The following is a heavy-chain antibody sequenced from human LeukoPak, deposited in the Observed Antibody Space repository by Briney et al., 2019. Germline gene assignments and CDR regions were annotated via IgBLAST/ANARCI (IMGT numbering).Heavy chain of an antibody. CDR2: IYPDDSDT. Sequence: GESLRISCKGSGYTFGSHWVAWVRQMPGKGLEWMGIIYPDDSDTRYSPSFEGHVSISADKSISTAYLQWTSLKPSDTAMYYCARGVTPDVVVEPATSFDYWAQGTLVTVSS. J-gene: IGHJ4*02. D-gene: IGHD2-21*01. CDR1: GYTFGSHW. CDR3: ARGVTPDVVVEPATSFDY. V-gene: IGHV5-51*01.